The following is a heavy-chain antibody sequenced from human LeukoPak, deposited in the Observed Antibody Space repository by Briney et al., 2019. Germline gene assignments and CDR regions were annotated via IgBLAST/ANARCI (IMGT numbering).Heavy chain of an antibody. CDR1: GFTFSNYW. CDR2: IYSDGNTT. V-gene: IGHV3-74*01. Sequence: GGSLRLSCAGSGFTFSNYWMHWVRQAPGKGLVWVSRIYSDGNTTNYADSVKGRFTISRDNAKNTLYLQMNSLRAEDTAVYYCALDQGSTSRGIDYWGQGTLVTVSS. D-gene: IGHD2-2*01. CDR3: ALDQGSTSRGIDY. J-gene: IGHJ4*02.